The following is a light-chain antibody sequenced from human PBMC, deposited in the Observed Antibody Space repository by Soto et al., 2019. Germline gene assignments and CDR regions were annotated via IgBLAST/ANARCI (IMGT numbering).Light chain of an antibody. J-gene: IGKJ1*01. CDR1: QSVGSN. CDR3: HQYNNWPPWT. Sequence: ETVMTQSPVTLSLSPGEGATLSCRASQSVGSNLAWYQQKPGQAPRLLIYGASTRAAGVPARFSGSGSGTEFTLTISSLQSEDFAVYYCHQYNNWPPWTFGQGTKVEIK. CDR2: GAS. V-gene: IGKV3-15*01.